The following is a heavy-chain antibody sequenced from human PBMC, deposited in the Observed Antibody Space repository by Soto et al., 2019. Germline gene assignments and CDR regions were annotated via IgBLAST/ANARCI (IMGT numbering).Heavy chain of an antibody. CDR3: ARTSLTVFGVVIIAYFDF. J-gene: IGHJ4*02. CDR1: GFTFSSYW. V-gene: IGHV3-7*03. CDR2: IKQDRSEE. Sequence: PGGSLRLSCAAYGFTFSSYWMSWVRQAPGKGLEWVANIKQDRSEEYYVDSVKGRFTISRDNAKNSLYLQMDSLRVEDTAVYYCARTSLTVFGVVIIAYFDFWGQGIMVTVSS. D-gene: IGHD3-3*01.